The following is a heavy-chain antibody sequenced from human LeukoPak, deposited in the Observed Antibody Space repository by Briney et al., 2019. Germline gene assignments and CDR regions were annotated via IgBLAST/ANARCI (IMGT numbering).Heavy chain of an antibody. Sequence: SETLSLTCTVSGGSIGTYYWSWIRQPPGKGLEWIGYTHYSGSTNYNPSLKSRVTISVDTSKNQFSLKLSSVTAADTAVYYCARSYYDFWSGYYPSNYYYYYMDVWGKGTTVTVSS. V-gene: IGHV4-59*01. J-gene: IGHJ6*03. CDR2: THYSGST. CDR1: GGSIGTYY. CDR3: ARSYYDFWSGYYPSNYYYYYMDV. D-gene: IGHD3-3*01.